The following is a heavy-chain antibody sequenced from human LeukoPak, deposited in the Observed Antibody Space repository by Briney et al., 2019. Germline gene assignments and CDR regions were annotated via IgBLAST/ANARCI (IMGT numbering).Heavy chain of an antibody. J-gene: IGHJ5*02. CDR3: ARGYWNWFDP. CDR1: GGSFSGYY. V-gene: IGHV4-34*01. CDR2: INHSGST. Sequence: SETLSLTCAVYGGSFSGYYWSWIRQPPGKGLEWIGEINHSGSTNYNPSLKSQVTISVDTSKNQFSLKLSSVTAADTAVYYCARGYWNWFDPWGQGTLVTVSS. D-gene: IGHD2-15*01.